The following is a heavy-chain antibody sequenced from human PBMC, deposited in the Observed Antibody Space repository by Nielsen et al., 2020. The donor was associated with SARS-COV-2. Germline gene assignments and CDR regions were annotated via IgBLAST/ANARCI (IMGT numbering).Heavy chain of an antibody. CDR1: GFTVSSNY. D-gene: IGHD3-3*01. J-gene: IGHJ6*02. CDR3: ARDPGYDFWSGYFYGMDV. V-gene: IGHV3-53*01. CDR2: IYSGGST. Sequence: GESLKISCAASGFTVSSNYMSWVRQAPGKGLEWVSVIYSGGSTYYADSVKGRFTISRDNSKNTLYLQMNSLRAEDTAVYYCARDPGYDFWSGYFYGMDVWGQGTTVTVSS.